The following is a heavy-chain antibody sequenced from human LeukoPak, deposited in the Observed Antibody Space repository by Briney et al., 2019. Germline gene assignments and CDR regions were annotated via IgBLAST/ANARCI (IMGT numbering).Heavy chain of an antibody. CDR1: GYTFTGYY. J-gene: IGHJ5*02. V-gene: IGHV1-2*02. CDR3: ARDFWSGHPINWFDP. CDR2: INPNSGGT. Sequence: ASVKVSCKASGYTFTGYYMHWVRQAPGQGLEWMGWINPNSGGTNYAQKFQGRVTTTRDTSISTAYMELSRLRSDDTAVYYCARDFWSGHPINWFDPWGQGTLVTVSS. D-gene: IGHD3-3*01.